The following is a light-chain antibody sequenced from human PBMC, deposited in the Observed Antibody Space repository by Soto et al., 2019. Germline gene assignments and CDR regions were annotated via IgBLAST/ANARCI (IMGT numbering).Light chain of an antibody. CDR2: HAS. J-gene: IGKJ4*01. CDR3: QQYVISPLT. V-gene: IGKV3-20*01. Sequence: EIVLTQSPGTLSLSPGERATLSCRASESVSNNYLAWYQQKPGQAPRLLIYHASSRATGIPDRFSGSGSGTDFTLTISGLEPEDFAVYFCQQYVISPLTFGGGTKVDI. CDR1: ESVSNNY.